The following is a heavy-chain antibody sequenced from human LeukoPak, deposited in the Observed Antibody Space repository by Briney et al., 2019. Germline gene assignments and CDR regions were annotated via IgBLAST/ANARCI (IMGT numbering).Heavy chain of an antibody. J-gene: IGHJ4*02. CDR1: GYTFTSYY. CDR3: ARDLGYRSSTSCYSHFDY. V-gene: IGHV1-46*01. CDR2: INPSGGST. Sequence: ASVKVSCKASGYTFTSYYMHWVRQAPGQGLEWMGIINPSGGSTSYAQKFQGRVTMTRDTSTSTVYMELSSLRSDDTAVYYCARDLGYRSSTSCYSHFDYWGQGTLVTVSS. D-gene: IGHD2-2*01.